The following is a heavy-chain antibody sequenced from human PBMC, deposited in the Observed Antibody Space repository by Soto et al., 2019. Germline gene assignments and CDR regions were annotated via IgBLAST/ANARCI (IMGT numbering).Heavy chain of an antibody. J-gene: IGHJ3*02. CDR1: GFTFSGSA. Sequence: GGSLRLSCAASGFTFSGSAMHWVRQASGKGLEWVGGITSEDNSYETAYAESVKGRFTISRDDSKNTAYLQMNSLKAEDTAVYYCTRLVVVLEGSFDIWGQGTMVTVSS. D-gene: IGHD3-22*01. CDR3: TRLVVVLEGSFDI. CDR2: ITSEDNSYET. V-gene: IGHV3-73*01.